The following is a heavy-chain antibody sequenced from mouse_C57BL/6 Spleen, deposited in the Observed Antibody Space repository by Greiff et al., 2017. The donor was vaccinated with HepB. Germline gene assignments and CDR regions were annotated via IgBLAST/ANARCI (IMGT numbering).Heavy chain of an antibody. J-gene: IGHJ3*01. CDR3: ARGEALRPAWFAY. Sequence: QVQLKQPGAELVMPGASVKLSCKASGYTFTSYWMHWVKQRPGQGLEWIGEIDPSDSYTNYNQKFKGQSTLTVAKSSSTSYMQLSSLTSEDSAVYYCARGEALRPAWFAYWGQGTLVTVSA. V-gene: IGHV1-69*01. D-gene: IGHD2-12*01. CDR1: GYTFTSYW. CDR2: IDPSDSYT.